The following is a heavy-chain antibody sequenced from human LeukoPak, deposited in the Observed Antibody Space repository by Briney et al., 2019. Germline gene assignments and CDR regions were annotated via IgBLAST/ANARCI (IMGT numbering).Heavy chain of an antibody. CDR3: AREAGGQQLVYAFDI. J-gene: IGHJ3*02. V-gene: IGHV4-59*01. D-gene: IGHD6-13*01. Sequence: SETLSLTCTVSGGSISSYYWSWIRQPPGKGLEWIGYIYYSGTTNYNPSLKSRVSISIDTSKNQFSLKLSSVTAADTAVYYCAREAGGQQLVYAFDIWGQGTMVTVSS. CDR2: IYYSGTT. CDR1: GGSISSYY.